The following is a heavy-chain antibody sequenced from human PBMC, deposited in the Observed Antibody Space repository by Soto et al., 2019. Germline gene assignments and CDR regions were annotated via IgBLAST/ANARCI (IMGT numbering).Heavy chain of an antibody. CDR1: GGSISGYY. V-gene: IGHV4-59*01. J-gene: IGHJ4*02. Sequence: QVQLQESGPGLVKPSETLSLTCTVSGGSISGYYWSWIRQPPGKGLEFIGYIYYSGSTNYNPSLKSRVTISIDTSKNQFSLKLTSVTAADTAVYYCARVRDSGTHDYWGQGTLVTVSS. CDR2: IYYSGST. CDR3: ARVRDSGTHDY. D-gene: IGHD3-10*01.